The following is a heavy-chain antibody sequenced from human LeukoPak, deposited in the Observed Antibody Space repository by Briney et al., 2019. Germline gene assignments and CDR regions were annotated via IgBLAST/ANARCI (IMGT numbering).Heavy chain of an antibody. CDR1: GYTFTGYY. CDR2: INPNSGDT. J-gene: IGHJ3*02. D-gene: IGHD1-14*01. CDR3: AREIPSTINGFDI. V-gene: IGHV1-2*02. Sequence: ASVKVSCKASGYTFTGYYMHWLRQAPGQGLEWMGWINPNSGDTKYAQKFQGRATMARDTSISTAYMELGRMTSDDTAVYYCAREIPSTINGFDIWGQGTVITVSS.